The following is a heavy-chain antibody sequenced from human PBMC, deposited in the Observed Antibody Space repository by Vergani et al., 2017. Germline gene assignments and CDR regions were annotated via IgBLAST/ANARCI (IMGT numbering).Heavy chain of an antibody. CDR1: GFTFSSYA. J-gene: IGHJ4*02. Sequence: EVQLLESGGGLVQPGGSLRLSCAASGFTFSSYAMSWVRQAPGKGLEWVSAISGSGGSTYYADYVKGRFPISRDNSKNTLYLQMNSLRAEDTAVYYCAKVGWLWELLSYFDYWGQGTLVTDSS. V-gene: IGHV3-23*01. CDR3: AKVGWLWELLSYFDY. CDR2: ISGSGGST. D-gene: IGHD1-26*01.